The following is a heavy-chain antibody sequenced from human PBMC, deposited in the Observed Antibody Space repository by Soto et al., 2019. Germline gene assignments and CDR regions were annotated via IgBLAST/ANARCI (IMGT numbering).Heavy chain of an antibody. V-gene: IGHV4-4*02. CDR2: IYHSGST. CDR3: ARGLLWFGSGYYGMDV. D-gene: IGHD3-10*01. J-gene: IGHJ6*02. Sequence: SETLSLTCAVSGGSISSSHCRSWVRQPPGKGLEWIGEIYHSGSTNYNPSLKSRVTISVDKSKNQFSLKLSSVTAADTAVYYCARGLLWFGSGYYGMDVWGQGTTVT. CDR1: GGSISSSHC.